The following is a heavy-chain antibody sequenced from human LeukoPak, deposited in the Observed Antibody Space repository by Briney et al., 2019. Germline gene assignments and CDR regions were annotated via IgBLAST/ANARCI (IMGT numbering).Heavy chain of an antibody. CDR3: ATAYCSSTSCPT. CDR1: GFTFSSYA. CDR2: INDSGDSP. Sequence: PGGSLRLSCAASGFTFSSYAMSWVRQAPGKGLEWVSSINDSGDSPYYADSVKGRFTISRDNSKNTLYLLMDNLRAEDTAIFYCATAYCSSTSCPTWGQGTLVTVSS. J-gene: IGHJ5*02. V-gene: IGHV3-23*01. D-gene: IGHD2-2*01.